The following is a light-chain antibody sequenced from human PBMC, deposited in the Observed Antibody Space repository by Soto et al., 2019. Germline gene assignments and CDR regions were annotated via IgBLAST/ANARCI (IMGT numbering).Light chain of an antibody. V-gene: IGKV3-15*01. Sequence: EIMMTQSPATLSVSPGERATLSCRASQSVSSNLAWYQQKPGQAPRLLIYGASTRATGIPARFSGSGSGTEFTLTISSLQSEDFVVYYCQQYNNWWTFGQGTRWIS. CDR3: QQYNNWWT. CDR2: GAS. J-gene: IGKJ1*01. CDR1: QSVSSN.